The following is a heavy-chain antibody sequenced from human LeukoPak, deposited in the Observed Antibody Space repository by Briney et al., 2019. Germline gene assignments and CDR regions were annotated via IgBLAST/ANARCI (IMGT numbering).Heavy chain of an antibody. J-gene: IGHJ5*02. Sequence: GGSLRLSCAASGFTFSSYWMSWVRQAPGKGLEWVANIKQDGSEKYYVDSVKGRFTISRDNAKNSLYLQMNSLRAEDTAAYYCARVLLDYGDYGNWFDPWGQGTLVTVSS. V-gene: IGHV3-7*01. CDR3: ARVLLDYGDYGNWFDP. CDR2: IKQDGSEK. CDR1: GFTFSSYW. D-gene: IGHD4-17*01.